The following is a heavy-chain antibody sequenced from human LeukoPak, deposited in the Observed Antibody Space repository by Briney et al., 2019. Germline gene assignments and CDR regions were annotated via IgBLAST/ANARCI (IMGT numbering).Heavy chain of an antibody. Sequence: GASVKVSCKASGGTFSSYAISWVRQAPGQGLEWMGIINPSGGSTSYAQKFQGRVTMTRDMSTSTAYMELRSLRSDDTAVYYCARVFAREDYGDYVANWFDPWGQGTLVTVSS. J-gene: IGHJ5*02. CDR1: GGTFSSYA. CDR3: ARVFAREDYGDYVANWFDP. V-gene: IGHV1-46*01. D-gene: IGHD4-17*01. CDR2: INPSGGST.